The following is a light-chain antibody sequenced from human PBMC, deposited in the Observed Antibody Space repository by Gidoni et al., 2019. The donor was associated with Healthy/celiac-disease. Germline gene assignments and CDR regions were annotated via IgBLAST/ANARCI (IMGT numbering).Light chain of an antibody. CDR2: KAS. CDR3: QQYNSYPYT. V-gene: IGKV1-5*03. J-gene: IGKJ2*01. Sequence: DIQMTQSPSTLSASIGDRVTITCRASQRISSWLAWYQQKPGKAPKILIYKASSLESGVPSRVSGSGSGKEFTLTSSSLQPDDFATYYCQQYNSYPYTFGQGTKLEIK. CDR1: QRISSW.